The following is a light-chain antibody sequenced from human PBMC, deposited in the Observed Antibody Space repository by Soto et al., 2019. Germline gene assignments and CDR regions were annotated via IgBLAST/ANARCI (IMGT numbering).Light chain of an antibody. CDR3: AAWDDSLSGVV. V-gene: IGLV1-47*01. Sequence: QPVLTQPPSASGTPGQRVTISCSGSSSNIGTNYVYWYQQLPGTAPKLLIYKNNQRPSGVPDRFSGSKSVTSASLAIGGLRSEDDADYYCAAWDDSLSGVVFGGGTKLTVL. J-gene: IGLJ2*01. CDR2: KNN. CDR1: SSNIGTNY.